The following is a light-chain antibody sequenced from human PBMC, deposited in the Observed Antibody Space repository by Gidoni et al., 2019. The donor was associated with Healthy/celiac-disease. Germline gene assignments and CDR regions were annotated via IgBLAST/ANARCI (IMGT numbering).Light chain of an antibody. Sequence: EIVLTHSPATLSLSPGERATLSCRDSQSVSSYLAWYQQKPGQAPRLLIYDASNRATGIPARCSGSGAGTEFTLTISSLEPEDFAVYYCQQRSNWPPILTFGPGTKVDIK. CDR1: QSVSSY. J-gene: IGKJ3*01. CDR2: DAS. CDR3: QQRSNWPPILT. V-gene: IGKV3-11*01.